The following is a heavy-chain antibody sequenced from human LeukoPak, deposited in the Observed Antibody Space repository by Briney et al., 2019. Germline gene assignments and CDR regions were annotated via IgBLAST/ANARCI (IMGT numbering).Heavy chain of an antibody. CDR2: IYYSGST. D-gene: IGHD3-22*01. CDR1: GGSISSYY. Sequence: SETLSLTCTVSGGSISSYYWSWIRQPPGKGLEWIGYIYYSGSTNYNPSLKSRVTISVDTSKKQFSLKLNSVTAADTAVYFCARGSYDSSDYEYFQHWGQGTLVTVSS. J-gene: IGHJ1*01. V-gene: IGHV4-59*01. CDR3: ARGSYDSSDYEYFQH.